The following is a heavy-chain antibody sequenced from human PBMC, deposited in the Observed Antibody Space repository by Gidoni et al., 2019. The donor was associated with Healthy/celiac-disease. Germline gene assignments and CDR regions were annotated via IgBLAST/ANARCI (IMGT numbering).Heavy chain of an antibody. J-gene: IGHJ4*02. CDR2: ISYDGSNK. V-gene: IGHV3-30*18. D-gene: IGHD5-18*01. CDR3: AKVDTAMALLLLDY. Sequence: QVQLVESGGGVVQPGRSLRLSCAASGFPFSSYGMHWVRQAPGKGLEWVAVISYDGSNKYYADSVKGRFTISRDNSKNTLYLQMNSLRAEDTAVYYCAKVDTAMALLLLDYWGQGTLVTVSS. CDR1: GFPFSSYG.